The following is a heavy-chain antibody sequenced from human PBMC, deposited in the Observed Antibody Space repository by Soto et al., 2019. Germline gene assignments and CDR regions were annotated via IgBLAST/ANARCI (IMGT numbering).Heavy chain of an antibody. CDR3: AREVHVAAGKRYFDL. V-gene: IGHV1-69*01. CDR1: GGTFSSYA. Sequence: QVQLVQSGAEVKKPGSSVKVSCKASGGTFSSYAINWVRQAPGQGLEWMGGIIPIFGTANYAQKFQARVTITADESTSTGYMELSSLRSEDTAVYYCAREVHVAAGKRYFDLWGRGTLVTVSS. CDR2: IIPIFGTA. D-gene: IGHD6-13*01. J-gene: IGHJ2*01.